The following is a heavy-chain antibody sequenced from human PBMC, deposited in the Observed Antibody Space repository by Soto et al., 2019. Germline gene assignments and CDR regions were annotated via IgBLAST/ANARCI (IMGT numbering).Heavy chain of an antibody. CDR2: IYYSGST. CDR1: GGSISSGGYY. J-gene: IGHJ6*02. V-gene: IGHV4-31*03. D-gene: IGHD5-18*01. Sequence: SETLSLTCTVSGGSISSGGYYWSWIRQHPGKGLEWIGYIYYSGSTYYNPSLKSRVTISVDTSKNQFSLKLSSVTAADTAVYYCARDRRYSYGVYYGMDVWGQGTTVTVSS. CDR3: ARDRRYSYGVYYGMDV.